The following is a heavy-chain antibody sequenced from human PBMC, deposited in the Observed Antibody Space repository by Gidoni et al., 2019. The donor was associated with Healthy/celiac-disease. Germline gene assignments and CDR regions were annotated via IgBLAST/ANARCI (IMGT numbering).Heavy chain of an antibody. CDR3: ARLDSYCISDALDI. Sequence: EVPLVQSGAAVKKPGEYMRISCKGSGSSLTSYCISWVRQMPGKGLEWLGRIDPSDAYTNYGPSFQGHVTITADKSISTAYLQWSSLKASDTAMDYCARLDSYCISDALDIWGQGTMVTVSS. J-gene: IGHJ3*02. CDR1: GSSLTSYC. D-gene: IGHD5-18*01. CDR2: IDPSDAYT. V-gene: IGHV5-10-1*03.